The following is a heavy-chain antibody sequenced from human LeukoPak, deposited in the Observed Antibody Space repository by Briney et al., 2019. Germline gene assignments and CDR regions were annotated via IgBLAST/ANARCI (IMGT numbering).Heavy chain of an antibody. Sequence: ASVKVSCKASGYTFTGYHMHWVRQAPGQGLEWMGWINPNSGGTNYAQKFQGRVTMTRDTSISTAYMELSRLRSDDTAVYYCARGPPGGFLEWLLFMGAAYYYYGMDVWGQGTTVTVSS. CDR3: ARGPPGGFLEWLLFMGAAYYYYGMDV. CDR1: GYTFTGYH. D-gene: IGHD3-3*01. J-gene: IGHJ6*02. CDR2: INPNSGGT. V-gene: IGHV1-2*02.